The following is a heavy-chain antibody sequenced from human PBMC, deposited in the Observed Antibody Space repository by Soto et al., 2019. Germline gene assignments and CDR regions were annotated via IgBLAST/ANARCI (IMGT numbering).Heavy chain of an antibody. CDR1: GYSFTSYA. V-gene: IGHV1-3*01. D-gene: IGHD3-10*01. CDR3: ARDPPLHGSGRNFDY. CDR2: ISAGNGNT. J-gene: IGHJ4*02. Sequence: ASVKVSFKASGYSFTSYAMHWVRQAPGQRLEWMGWISAGNGNTKYSQKFQGRVTITIDTSASTAYMELRSLRSDDTVVYYCARDPPLHGSGRNFDYWGQGTLVTVSS.